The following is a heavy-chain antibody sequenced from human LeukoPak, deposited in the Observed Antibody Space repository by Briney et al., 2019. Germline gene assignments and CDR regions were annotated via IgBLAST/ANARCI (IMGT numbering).Heavy chain of an antibody. V-gene: IGHV4-39*07. CDR3: ARAMSGGDYYYYYYMDV. Sequence: SETLSLTCAVSGASITSSNYYWGWVRQSPGKGLEWIGNIYSSGNTYYNASLKSRVTMYIDTSKNQFFLKLSSVTAADTAVYYCARAMSGGDYYYYYYMDVWGKGTTVTVSS. J-gene: IGHJ6*03. D-gene: IGHD3-10*02. CDR1: GASITSSNYY. CDR2: IYSSGNT.